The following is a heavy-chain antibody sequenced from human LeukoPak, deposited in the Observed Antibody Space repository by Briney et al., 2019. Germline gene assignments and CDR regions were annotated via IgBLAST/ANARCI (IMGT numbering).Heavy chain of an antibody. D-gene: IGHD3-22*01. CDR3: ARAQSYYDSSGYPDAFDI. J-gene: IGHJ3*02. V-gene: IGHV4-34*01. Sequence: SETLSLTCAVYGGSFSGYYWSWIRQPPGKGLEWIGEINHSGSTNYNPSLKSRVTISVDTSKNQFSLKLSSVTAADTAVYYCARAQSYYDSSGYPDAFDIWGQGTMVTVSS. CDR2: INHSGST. CDR1: GGSFSGYY.